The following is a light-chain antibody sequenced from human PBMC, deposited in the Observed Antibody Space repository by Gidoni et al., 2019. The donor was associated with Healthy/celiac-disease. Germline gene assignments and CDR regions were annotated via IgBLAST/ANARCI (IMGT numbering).Light chain of an antibody. CDR2: AAS. CDR3: QQSYSTPQT. CDR1: QSSSSY. V-gene: IGKV1-39*01. J-gene: IGKJ1*01. Sequence: DLQMTHSPSSLSASVGDRVTITCRASQSSSSYLNWYQQKPGKAPKLLIYAASSLQSGVPSRFSGSGSGTDFTLTISSLQPEDFATYYCQQSYSTPQTFXXXTKVEIK.